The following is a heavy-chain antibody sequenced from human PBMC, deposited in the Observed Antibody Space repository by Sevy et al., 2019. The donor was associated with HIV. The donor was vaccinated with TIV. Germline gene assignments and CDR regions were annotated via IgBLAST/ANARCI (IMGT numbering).Heavy chain of an antibody. J-gene: IGHJ6*02. Sequence: GGSLRLSCAASGFTFSSYWMHWVRQAPGKGLVWVSRINSDGSSTSYADSVKGRFTISRDNAKNTLYLQMNSLRAEDTAVYYCEREGGAVLRFLEWSFYGMDVWGQGTTVTVSS. CDR1: GFTFSSYW. V-gene: IGHV3-74*01. D-gene: IGHD3-3*01. CDR3: EREGGAVLRFLEWSFYGMDV. CDR2: INSDGSST.